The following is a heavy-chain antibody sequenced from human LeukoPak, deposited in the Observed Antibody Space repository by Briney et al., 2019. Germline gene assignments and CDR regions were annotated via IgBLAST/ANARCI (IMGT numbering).Heavy chain of an antibody. CDR2: IYYSGST. J-gene: IGHJ5*02. D-gene: IGHD3-10*01. V-gene: IGHV4-39*01. Sequence: SETLSLTCTVSGGSISSSSYYWGWIRQPPGKGLEWIGSIYYSGSTYYNPSLKSRVTISVDTSKNQFPLKLSSVTAADTAVYYCARRYGSGIPNWFDPWGQGTLVTVSS. CDR3: ARRYGSGIPNWFDP. CDR1: GGSISSSSYY.